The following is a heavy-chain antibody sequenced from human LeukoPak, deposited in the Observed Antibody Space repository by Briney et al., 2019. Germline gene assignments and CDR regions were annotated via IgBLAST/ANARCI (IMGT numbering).Heavy chain of an antibody. J-gene: IGHJ4*02. CDR3: ARANGDQYYYDSSGYVYFGY. D-gene: IGHD3-22*01. V-gene: IGHV3-7*01. CDR2: IKQDGSEK. Sequence: GGSLRLSCAASGFTFSSYAMSWVRQAPGKGLEWVANIKQDGSEKYYVDSVKGRFAISRDNAKNSLYLQMNSPRAEDTAVYYCARANGDQYYYDSSGYVYFGYWGQGTLVTVSS. CDR1: GFTFSSYA.